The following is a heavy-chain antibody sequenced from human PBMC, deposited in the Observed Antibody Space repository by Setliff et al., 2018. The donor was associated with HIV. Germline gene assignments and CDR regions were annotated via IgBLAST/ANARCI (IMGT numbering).Heavy chain of an antibody. Sequence: AVKVSCKASVGTFSSYGICWVRQAPGQGLEWMGAIIPLFGTGFYAQKFQGRVTITTDEARTTSYMELSSLRFEDTAVYFCARVAHSSSYHYYGMDVWGQGTTVTVSS. V-gene: IGHV1-69*05. D-gene: IGHD6-19*01. CDR3: ARVAHSSSYHYYGMDV. CDR1: VGTFSSYG. CDR2: IIPLFGTG. J-gene: IGHJ6*02.